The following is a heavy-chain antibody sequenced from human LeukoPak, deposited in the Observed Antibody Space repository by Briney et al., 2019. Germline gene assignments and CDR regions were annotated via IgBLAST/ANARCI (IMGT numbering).Heavy chain of an antibody. D-gene: IGHD2-2*02. J-gene: IGHJ4*02. CDR3: AKGEDCSSTSCYTPDY. CDR1: GFTFSSYA. CDR2: ISGSGGST. V-gene: IGHV3-23*01. Sequence: GRSLRLSRAAPGFTFSSYAMSWVRLHPGKGLGWVSAISGSGGSTYSTDSVKGRFTISSDNSKNTLYLQMNGLRAEDTAVYYCAKGEDCSSTSCYTPDYWGQGTLVTVSS.